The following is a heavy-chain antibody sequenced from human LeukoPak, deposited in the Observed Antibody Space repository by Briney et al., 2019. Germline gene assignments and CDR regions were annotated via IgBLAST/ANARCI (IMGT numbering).Heavy chain of an antibody. CDR1: GGSISSHY. CDR2: IYYSGST. D-gene: IGHD3-3*01. V-gene: IGHV4-59*11. Sequence: SETLSLTCTVSGGSISSHYWSWIRQPPGKGLEWIGYIYYSGSTNYNPSLKGRVTISVDTSKNQFSLKLSSVTAADTAVYYCAREGYDFWSGEIYHYYMDVWGKGTTVTVSS. J-gene: IGHJ6*03. CDR3: AREGYDFWSGEIYHYYMDV.